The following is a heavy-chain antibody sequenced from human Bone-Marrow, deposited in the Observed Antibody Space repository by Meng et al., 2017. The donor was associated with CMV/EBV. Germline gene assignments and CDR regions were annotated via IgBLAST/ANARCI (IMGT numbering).Heavy chain of an antibody. D-gene: IGHD3-10*02. J-gene: IGHJ4*02. Sequence: ASVKVSCKASGYTFTDYYIQWVRQAPGQGLEWVGWIKPKSGGTNYAQKLQGRVTMTIDTSITTAYMELSSLRPDDTAVYYCARGVRAIPGVRLGYWGQGKLVNVSS. V-gene: IGHV1-2*02. CDR1: GYTFTDYY. CDR3: ARGVRAIPGVRLGY. CDR2: IKPKSGGT.